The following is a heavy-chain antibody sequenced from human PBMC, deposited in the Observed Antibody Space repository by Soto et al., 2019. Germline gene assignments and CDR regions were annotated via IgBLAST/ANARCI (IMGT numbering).Heavy chain of an antibody. CDR3: ARVSYYDSSGYYLDY. CDR2: INPSGGYT. CDR1: GYTFSSYY. D-gene: IGHD3-22*01. V-gene: IGHV1-46*01. Sequence: GASVKVSCKASGYTFSSYYMNWVRQAPGQGLEWLGIINPSGGYTTYAQRFLGRVTMTSDTSTSTVHMELGSLTSEDTAVYYCARVSYYDSSGYYLDYWGQGTLVTVSS. J-gene: IGHJ4*02.